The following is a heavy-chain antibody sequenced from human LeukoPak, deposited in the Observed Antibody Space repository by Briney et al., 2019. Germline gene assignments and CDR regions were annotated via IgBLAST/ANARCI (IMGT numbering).Heavy chain of an antibody. J-gene: IGHJ4*02. CDR3: SRADFIAAAGTVDY. Sequence: GASVKVSCKASGYTFTSYGISWVRQAPGRGLEWMGWISAYNGNTNYAQKLQGRVTMTTDTSTSTAYMELRSLRSDDTAVYYCSRADFIAAAGTVDYWGQGTLVTVSS. CDR2: ISAYNGNT. V-gene: IGHV1-18*01. CDR1: GYTFTSYG. D-gene: IGHD6-13*01.